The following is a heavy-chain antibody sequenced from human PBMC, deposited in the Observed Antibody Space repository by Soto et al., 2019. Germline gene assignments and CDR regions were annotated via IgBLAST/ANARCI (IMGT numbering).Heavy chain of an antibody. V-gene: IGHV1-18*01. D-gene: IGHD1-26*01. CDR2: ISTYNGAT. CDR3: ARDLRERVGSTGAFDI. J-gene: IGHJ3*02. Sequence: QLVQSGPEVKKPGASVKVSCKASGYTFTTYGINWVRQAPGQGLEWMGWISTYNGATNFAQKFEGRVTMTTDTSTNTAYLELMSLRSVATTVYYCARDLRERVGSTGAFDIWGQGTVVTVSS. CDR1: GYTFTTYG.